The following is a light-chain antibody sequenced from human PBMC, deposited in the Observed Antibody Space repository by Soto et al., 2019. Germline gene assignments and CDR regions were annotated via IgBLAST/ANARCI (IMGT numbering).Light chain of an antibody. Sequence: EIVLTQSPGTLSLSGGERATLSCRASQSGSSNNLAWYQQKPGQAPRLLIYGASSRATGIPDRFSGSGSGTDFTLTINRLEPEDFAVYYCQQYGSSPHTFGQGTKLEI. J-gene: IGKJ2*01. V-gene: IGKV3-20*01. CDR3: QQYGSSPHT. CDR2: GAS. CDR1: QSGSSNN.